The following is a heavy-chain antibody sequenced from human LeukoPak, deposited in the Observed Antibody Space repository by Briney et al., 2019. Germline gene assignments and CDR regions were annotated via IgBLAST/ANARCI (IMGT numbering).Heavy chain of an antibody. CDR2: ISAYNGNT. J-gene: IGHJ6*02. Sequence: GASVKVSCKASGYTFTSYGISWVRQAPGQGLEWMGWISAYNGNTNYAQKLQGRVTMTTDTSTSTAYMELRSLRSDDTAVYYCARTRYSGYEMGGYYYYGMDVWGQGTTVTVSS. CDR1: GYTFTSYG. V-gene: IGHV1-18*01. D-gene: IGHD5-12*01. CDR3: ARTRYSGYEMGGYYYYGMDV.